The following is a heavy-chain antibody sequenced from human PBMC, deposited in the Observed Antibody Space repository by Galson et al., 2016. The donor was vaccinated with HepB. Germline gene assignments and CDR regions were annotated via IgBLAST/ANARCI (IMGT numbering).Heavy chain of an antibody. Sequence: SLRLSCAASGFTFSSYGMHWVRQAPGKGLEWVAVISYDGCNKYYADSVKGRFTISRDNSKNSLYLQMNSLRAEDTAIYYCARRPGKWFGELFPIDYWGQGTQVAVS. V-gene: IGHV3-30*03. CDR1: GFTFSSYG. CDR3: ARRPGKWFGELFPIDY. J-gene: IGHJ4*02. D-gene: IGHD3-10*01. CDR2: ISYDGCNK.